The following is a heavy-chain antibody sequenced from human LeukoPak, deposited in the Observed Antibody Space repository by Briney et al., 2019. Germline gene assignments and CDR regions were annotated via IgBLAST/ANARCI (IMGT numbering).Heavy chain of an antibody. Sequence: PSGGSLRLSCAASGFTFSSYWMHWVRQGPGKGLVWVSRINSDGSSTDYADSVKGRFTISRDNTKNLLYLEMNSLRAEDTAMYFCVRDVGAVRGEVYFDYWGQGTLVTVSS. D-gene: IGHD3-10*01. CDR2: INSDGSST. CDR3: VRDVGAVRGEVYFDY. CDR1: GFTFSSYW. J-gene: IGHJ4*02. V-gene: IGHV3-74*01.